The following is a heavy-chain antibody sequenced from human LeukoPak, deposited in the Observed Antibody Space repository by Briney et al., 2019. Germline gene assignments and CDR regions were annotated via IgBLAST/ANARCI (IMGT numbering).Heavy chain of an antibody. CDR1: GGSVSSGSYY. D-gene: IGHD1-26*01. CDR2: IYYSGST. CDR3: ARGSRGSSSYAFDY. V-gene: IGHV4-61*01. Sequence: PSETLSLTCTVSGGSVSSGSYYWSWIRQPPGKGLEWIGYIYYSGSTNYNPSLKSRVTISVDTSKNQFSLKLSSVTAADTAVYYCARGSRGSSSYAFDYWGQGTLVTVSS. J-gene: IGHJ4*02.